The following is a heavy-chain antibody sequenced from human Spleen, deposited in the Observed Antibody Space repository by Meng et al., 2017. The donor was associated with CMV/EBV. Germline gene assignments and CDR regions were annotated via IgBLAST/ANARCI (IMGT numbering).Heavy chain of an antibody. CDR1: GFTFGDHA. Sequence: GESLKISCTTSGFTFGDHAMGWVRQAPGKGLEWVGFIRSKSYGGTTAYAASVKGRFTVSRDDSKSIAYLQMNSLKTEDTAMYYCTRVIGIVVVNYADFWGQGTLVTVSS. V-gene: IGHV3-49*04. J-gene: IGHJ4*02. CDR3: TRVIGIVVVNYADF. D-gene: IGHD3-22*01. CDR2: IRSKSYGGTT.